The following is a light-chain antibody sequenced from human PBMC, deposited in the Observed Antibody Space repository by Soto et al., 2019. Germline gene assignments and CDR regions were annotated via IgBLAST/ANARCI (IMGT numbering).Light chain of an antibody. J-gene: IGLJ3*02. Sequence: QSALTQPASVSGSPGQSITISCTGISSDVGNYNLVSWYQQYPGKAPKLMIYEGSERPSGVSNRFSGSKSGNTASLTISGLQAEDEADYYCCSYAGGTTWVFGGGTKLTVL. CDR1: SSDVGNYNL. V-gene: IGLV2-23*01. CDR2: EGS. CDR3: CSYAGGTTWV.